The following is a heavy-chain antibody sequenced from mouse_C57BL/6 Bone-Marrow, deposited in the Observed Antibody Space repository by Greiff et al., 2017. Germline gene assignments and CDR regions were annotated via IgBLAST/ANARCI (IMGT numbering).Heavy chain of an antibody. CDR1: GFTFSSYG. CDR3: ARHVIYYGSFYYFDY. J-gene: IGHJ2*01. Sequence: VKVVESGGDLVKPGGSLKLSCAASGFTFSSYGMSWVRQTPDKRLEWVATISSGGSYTYYPDSVKGRFTISRDNAKNTLYLQMSSLKSEDTAMYYCARHVIYYGSFYYFDYWGQGTTLTVSS. D-gene: IGHD1-1*01. V-gene: IGHV5-6*01. CDR2: ISSGGSYT.